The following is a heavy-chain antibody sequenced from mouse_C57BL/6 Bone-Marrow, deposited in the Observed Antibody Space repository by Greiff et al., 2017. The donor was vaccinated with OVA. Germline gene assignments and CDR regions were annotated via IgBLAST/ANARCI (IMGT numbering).Heavy chain of an antibody. CDR3: ARVTGYFDY. CDR2: INYDGSST. J-gene: IGHJ2*01. V-gene: IGHV5-16*01. CDR1: GFTFSDYY. Sequence: EVQLVESEGGLVQPGSSMKLSCTASGFTFSDYYMAWVRQVPEKGLEWVANINYDGSSTYYLDSLKSRFIISRDNAKNILYLQMSSLKSEDTATYYCARVTGYFDYWGQGTTLTVSS.